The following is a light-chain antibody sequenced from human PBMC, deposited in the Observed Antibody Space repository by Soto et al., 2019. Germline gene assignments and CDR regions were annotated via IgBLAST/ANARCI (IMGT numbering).Light chain of an antibody. CDR2: DAS. V-gene: IGKV1-5*01. J-gene: IGKJ1*01. CDR3: QHYNSYSST. CDR1: QSISSW. Sequence: DIQMTQSPSTLSAFIGDRVTITCRASQSISSWLAWYQRKPGKAPKLLIYDASSLQSGVPSRFSGSGSGTEFTLTISSLQPDDLAIYYCQHYNSYSSTFGQGTKVEIK.